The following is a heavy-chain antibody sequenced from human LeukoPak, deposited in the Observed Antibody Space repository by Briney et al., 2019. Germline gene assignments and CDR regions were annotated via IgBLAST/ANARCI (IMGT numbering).Heavy chain of an antibody. CDR2: ISWNSGSI. Sequence: PGRSLRLSCAASGFTFDDYAMRWVRQAPGKGLEWVSGISWNSGSIGYADSVKGRFTISRDNSKNTLSLQMNSLRADDTAVYYCAKDAPRSSGWFFLDYWGQGTLVTVSP. D-gene: IGHD6-19*01. V-gene: IGHV3-9*01. CDR1: GFTFDDYA. J-gene: IGHJ4*02. CDR3: AKDAPRSSGWFFLDY.